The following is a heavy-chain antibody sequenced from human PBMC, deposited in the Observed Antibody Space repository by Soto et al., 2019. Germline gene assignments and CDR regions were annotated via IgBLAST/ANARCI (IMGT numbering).Heavy chain of an antibody. CDR1: GFTFSIYA. J-gene: IGHJ4*02. CDR3: VKGEYYKESSGYYPFDY. D-gene: IGHD3-22*01. CDR2: ISTNGGST. V-gene: IGHV3-64D*06. Sequence: PAESLSLSCSASGFTFSIYAMHWVRQAPGKGLEYVSSISTNGGSTDYADSMNGSFTISRDNSNHTVYLQMSSLTVDDTGVYDCVKGEYYKESSGYYPFDYWGQGTLVTVSS.